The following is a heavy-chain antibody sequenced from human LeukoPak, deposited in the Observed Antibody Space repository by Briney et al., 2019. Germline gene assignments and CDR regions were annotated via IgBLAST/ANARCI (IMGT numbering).Heavy chain of an antibody. CDR2: ISDSGGRT. D-gene: IGHD3-22*01. Sequence: GGSLRLSCSVSGLTLSNYGMSWVRPAPGKGLEWVAGISDSGGRTNYADSVKGRFIISRDNPKNTLYLQMNSLRAEDTAVYFCAKRGVVIRVILVGFHKEAYYFDSWGQGALVTVSS. CDR1: GLTLSNYG. J-gene: IGHJ4*02. CDR3: AKRGVVIRVILVGFHKEAYYFDS. V-gene: IGHV3-23*01.